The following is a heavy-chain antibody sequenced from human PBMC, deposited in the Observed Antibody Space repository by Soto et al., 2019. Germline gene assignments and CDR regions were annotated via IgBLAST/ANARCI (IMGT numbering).Heavy chain of an antibody. CDR2: IIPIFGTA. CDR1: GGTFSSYA. D-gene: IGHD2-15*01. CDR3: ARDGYCSGGSCYMGGDY. J-gene: IGHJ4*02. V-gene: IGHV1-69*12. Sequence: QVQLVQSGAEVKKPGSSVKVSCKASGGTFSSYAISWVRQAPGQGLEWMGGIIPIFGTANYAQKFQGRVTITADEATSTAYMELSSLRSEDTAVYYCARDGYCSGGSCYMGGDYWGQGTLVTVSS.